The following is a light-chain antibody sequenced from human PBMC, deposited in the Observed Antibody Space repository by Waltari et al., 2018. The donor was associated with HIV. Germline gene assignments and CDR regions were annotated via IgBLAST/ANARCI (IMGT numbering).Light chain of an antibody. Sequence: DTQLTQSPSTLPASVGDTVTITCRASQSMSTWLAWYQQKPGKAPKLLIYEASNLENGVPSRFGGSGSGTEFTLTISSLQPEDFATYYCQQYNSYSDTIGQGTKLEI. CDR2: EAS. V-gene: IGKV1-5*03. J-gene: IGKJ2*01. CDR3: QQYNSYSDT. CDR1: QSMSTW.